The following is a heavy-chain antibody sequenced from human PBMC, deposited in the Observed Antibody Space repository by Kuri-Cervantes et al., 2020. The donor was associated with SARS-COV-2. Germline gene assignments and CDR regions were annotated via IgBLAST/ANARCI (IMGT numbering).Heavy chain of an antibody. Sequence: LSLTCAASGFTFSSYGMHWVRQAPGKGLEWVAFIRYDGSNKYYADSVKGRFTISRDNSKNTLYLQMNSLRAEDTAVYYCAKVPISETKYFQHWGQGTLVTVSS. J-gene: IGHJ1*01. CDR2: IRYDGSNK. CDR1: GFTFSSYG. CDR3: AKVPISETKYFQH. V-gene: IGHV3-30*02. D-gene: IGHD1-1*01.